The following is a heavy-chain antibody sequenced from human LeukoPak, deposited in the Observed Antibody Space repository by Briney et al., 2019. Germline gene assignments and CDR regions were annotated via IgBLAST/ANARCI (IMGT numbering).Heavy chain of an antibody. CDR2: INPSGGST. V-gene: IGHV1-46*01. Sequence: GASVKVSCKASGYTFTSYDINWVRQAPGQGLEWMGIINPSGGSTSYAQKFQGRVTMTRDTSTSTVYMELSSLRSEDTAVYYCARDLGSTLYYFDYWGQGTLVTVSS. J-gene: IGHJ4*02. CDR1: GYTFTSYD. D-gene: IGHD2-15*01. CDR3: ARDLGSTLYYFDY.